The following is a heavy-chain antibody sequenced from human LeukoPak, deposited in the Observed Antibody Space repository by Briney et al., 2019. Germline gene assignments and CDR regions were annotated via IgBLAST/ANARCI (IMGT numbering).Heavy chain of an antibody. CDR1: GFTLSGHS. Sequence: GGSLRLSCVASGFTLSGHSMNWVRQSPGKGLEWVSYISSSGTIEFYADSVKGRFAISRENGKNALYLQMNSLRAEDTAVYYCARDSGRYCTLDSCYTDFGYWGRGTLVSVSS. J-gene: IGHJ4*01. CDR3: ARDSGRYCTLDSCYTDFGY. V-gene: IGHV3-48*04. CDR2: ISSSGTIE. D-gene: IGHD2-2*02.